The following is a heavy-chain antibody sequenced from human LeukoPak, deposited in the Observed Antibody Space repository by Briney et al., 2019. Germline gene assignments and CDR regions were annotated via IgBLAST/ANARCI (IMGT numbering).Heavy chain of an antibody. CDR2: ISYDGSNK. CDR3: ARVGYCSSTSCYRFFDY. CDR1: GFTFSSYA. D-gene: IGHD2-2*02. J-gene: IGHJ4*02. Sequence: PVGSLRLSCAASGFTFSSYAMHWVRQAPGKGLEWVAVISYDGSNKYYADSVKGRFTISRDNSKNTLYLQMNSLRAEDTAVYYCARVGYCSSTSCYRFFDYWGQGTLVTVSS. V-gene: IGHV3-30*01.